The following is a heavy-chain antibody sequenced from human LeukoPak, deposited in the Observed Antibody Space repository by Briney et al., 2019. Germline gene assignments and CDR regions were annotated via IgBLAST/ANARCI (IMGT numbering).Heavy chain of an antibody. J-gene: IGHJ6*02. V-gene: IGHV1-69*13. CDR2: IIPIFGTA. CDR1: GYTFTSYA. D-gene: IGHD3-22*01. CDR3: ARAYHYYDSSGYYPPLYYYGMDV. Sequence: ASVKVSCKASGYTFTSYAISWVRQAPGQGLEWMGGIIPIFGTANYAQKFQGRVTITADESTSTAYMELSSLRSEDTAVYYCARAYHYYDSSGYYPPLYYYGMDVWGQGTTVTVSS.